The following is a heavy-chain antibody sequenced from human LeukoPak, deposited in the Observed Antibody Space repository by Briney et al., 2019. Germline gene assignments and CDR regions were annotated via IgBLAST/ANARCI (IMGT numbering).Heavy chain of an antibody. CDR1: GGSISSYY. D-gene: IGHD5-18*01. J-gene: IGHJ3*02. V-gene: IGHV4-59*08. CDR3: ARHGGFSYGFLNDAFDI. CDR2: IYDTGNT. Sequence: SETLSLTCTVSGGSISSYYWSWIRQTPGMGLEWIAYIYDTGNTRYNPSLQSRVTMSVDTSKNQFSLKLRSVTAADTAVYYCARHGGFSYGFLNDAFDIWGQGTMVTVSS.